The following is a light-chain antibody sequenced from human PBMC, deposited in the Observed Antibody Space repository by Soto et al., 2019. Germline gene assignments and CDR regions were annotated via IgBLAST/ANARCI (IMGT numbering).Light chain of an antibody. CDR2: GAS. Sequence: EIVMTQSPATLSVSPGERASLSCRASQSVSSNLAWYQQKPGQAPRLLIYGASTRATGIPARFSGSGSGTEFTPTISSLQSEDFAAYYCQQYNNCPPWTFGQGTKVEIK. CDR1: QSVSSN. J-gene: IGKJ1*01. CDR3: QQYNNCPPWT. V-gene: IGKV3-15*01.